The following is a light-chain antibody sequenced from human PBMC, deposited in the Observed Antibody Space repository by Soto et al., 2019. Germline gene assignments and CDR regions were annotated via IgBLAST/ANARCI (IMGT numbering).Light chain of an antibody. Sequence: ETVLTQSPATLSLSPGERATLSCRASQGVSRYLAWYQQKPGQAPRLLIYGASSRATGIPDRFSGSGSGTDFTLTISRLEPEDFAVYYCQQYGSSPITFGQGTRLEIK. CDR3: QQYGSSPIT. V-gene: IGKV3-20*01. CDR2: GAS. J-gene: IGKJ5*01. CDR1: QGVSRY.